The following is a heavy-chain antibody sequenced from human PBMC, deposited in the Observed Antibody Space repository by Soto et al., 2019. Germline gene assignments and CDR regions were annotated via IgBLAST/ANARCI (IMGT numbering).Heavy chain of an antibody. CDR2: IFHSGST. V-gene: IGHV4-4*02. CDR3: AGQYENDGYKWPY. CDR1: GASISGSRW. J-gene: IGHJ4*02. Sequence: PLETLSLTCAVSGASISGSRWWSWVRQPPGRGREWIGGIFHSGSTNYNPSLKIRVAISLDKSQNQFSLELSSVTAADTAVYYCAGQYENDGYKWPYWGQGIQVTVSS. D-gene: IGHD3-22*01.